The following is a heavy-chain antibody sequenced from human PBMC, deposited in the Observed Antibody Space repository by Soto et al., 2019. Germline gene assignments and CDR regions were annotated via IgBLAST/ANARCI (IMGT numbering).Heavy chain of an antibody. CDR3: AADYYGSGTSVGWLDP. V-gene: IGHV4-39*01. CDR2: IYYSGST. Sequence: PSETLSLTCTVSGGSISSSSYYWGWIRQPPGKGLGWIGSIYYSGSTYYNPSLKSRVTISVDTSKNQFSLKLSSVTAADTAVYYCAADYYGSGTSVGWLDPWGQGTLVTVSS. CDR1: GGSISSSSYY. J-gene: IGHJ5*02. D-gene: IGHD3-10*01.